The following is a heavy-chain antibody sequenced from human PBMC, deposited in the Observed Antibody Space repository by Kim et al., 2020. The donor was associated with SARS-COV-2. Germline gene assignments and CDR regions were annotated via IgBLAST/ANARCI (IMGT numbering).Heavy chain of an antibody. CDR3: ARGGYCSGNNCYSAGMDY. D-gene: IGHD2-15*01. V-gene: IGHV3-74*01. J-gene: IGHJ4*02. Sequence: KGRFTVARDNAKNTMYLQLNSLRAEDTAVYFCARGGYCSGNNCYSAGMDYWGQGTLVTVSS.